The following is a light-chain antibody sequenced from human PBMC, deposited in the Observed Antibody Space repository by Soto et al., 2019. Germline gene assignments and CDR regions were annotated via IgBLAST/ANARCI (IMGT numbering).Light chain of an antibody. V-gene: IGKV3-20*01. CDR3: QQYANSHGT. CDR1: QSVSTNY. Sequence: ENVMTQSPGTLSLSPGERSALACISSQSVSTNYVAWYQQKPGQAPRLLIYGASSRASGIPDRFRGSGSGTDFTLTISRLEPEDFAVYYCQQYANSHGTFGQGTKVDIK. CDR2: GAS. J-gene: IGKJ1*01.